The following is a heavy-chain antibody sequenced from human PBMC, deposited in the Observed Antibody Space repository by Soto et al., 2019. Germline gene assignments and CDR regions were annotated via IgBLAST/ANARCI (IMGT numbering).Heavy chain of an antibody. CDR3: ARGGCSSTSCYTSYNWFDP. CDR2: IYHSGSI. Sequence: QLQLQESGSGLVKPSQTLSLTCAVSGGSISSGGYSWSWIRQPPGRGLEWIGYIYHSGSIYYNPSLKSPDTVSVDRSKNQFSLKLSSVTAADTAVYYCARGGCSSTSCYTSYNWFDPWGQGTLVTVSS. D-gene: IGHD2-2*02. CDR1: GGSISSGGYS. J-gene: IGHJ5*02. V-gene: IGHV4-30-2*01.